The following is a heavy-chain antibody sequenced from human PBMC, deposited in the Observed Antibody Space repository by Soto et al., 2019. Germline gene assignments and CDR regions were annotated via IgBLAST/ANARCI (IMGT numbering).Heavy chain of an antibody. CDR2: INTDTGNT. CDR1: GNTFIGYA. J-gene: IGHJ5*01. V-gene: IGHV1-3*04. CDR3: ARRVSGWFDS. Sequence: QVHLVQSGAEVKKPGASVKVSCKASGNTFIGYAVHWLRLAPGQGLEWMGWINTDTGNTKYSQKFQGRLAISRDTSASTVYIELSSLKSHDTTVYYCARRVSGWFDSWGQGSLVTVSS. D-gene: IGHD2-8*01.